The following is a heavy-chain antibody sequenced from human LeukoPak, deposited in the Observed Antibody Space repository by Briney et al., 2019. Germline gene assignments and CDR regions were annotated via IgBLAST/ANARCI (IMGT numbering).Heavy chain of an antibody. Sequence: GGSLRLSCAASGFTFSSYAMRRVRQAQGKGLEWVSAISGSGGSTYYADSVKGRFTISRDNSKNTLYLQMNSLRAEDTAVYYCAKDRSYYDSSGYLDYWGQGTLVTVSS. D-gene: IGHD3-22*01. CDR2: ISGSGGST. CDR1: GFTFSSYA. J-gene: IGHJ4*02. CDR3: AKDRSYYDSSGYLDY. V-gene: IGHV3-23*01.